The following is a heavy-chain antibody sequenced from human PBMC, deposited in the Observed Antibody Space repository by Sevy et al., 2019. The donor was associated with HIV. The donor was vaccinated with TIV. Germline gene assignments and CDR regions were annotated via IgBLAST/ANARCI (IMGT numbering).Heavy chain of an antibody. J-gene: IGHJ4*02. CDR2: IKHDGTET. V-gene: IGHV3-7*01. CDR3: ARPGRLWAFDQ. CDR1: GFSFSDYW. Sequence: GGSLRLSCAASGFSFSDYWMSWVRQAPGKGLEWVANIKHDGTETYYVDSVKGRFTISRDNGKKSLYLQMNSLRVEDTVYYCARPGRLWAFDQWGQGVLVTVSS. D-gene: IGHD3-10*01.